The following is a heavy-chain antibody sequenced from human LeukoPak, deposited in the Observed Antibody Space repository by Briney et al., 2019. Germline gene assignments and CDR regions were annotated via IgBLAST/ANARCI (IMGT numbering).Heavy chain of an antibody. V-gene: IGHV3-53*01. CDR1: GFTVNSNY. J-gene: IGHJ1*01. D-gene: IGHD2-8*01. Sequence: GGPLRLSCAASGFTVNSNYMSWVRQAPGKGLEWVSVIYSGGSTYYADSVKDRFTISRDNSKNTLYLQMNSLRAEDTAVYYCASMYFSQYLQHWGQGTLVTVSS. CDR2: IYSGGST. CDR3: ASMYFSQYLQH.